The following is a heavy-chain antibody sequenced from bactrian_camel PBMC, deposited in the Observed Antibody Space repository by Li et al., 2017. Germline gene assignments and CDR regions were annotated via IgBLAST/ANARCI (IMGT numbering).Heavy chain of an antibody. J-gene: IGHJ6*01. Sequence: QVQLVESGGGSVRAGGSLGLSCIASGYRHASYCMGWFRQAPGKEREGVAAIDSDGGTAYADSVKGRFTISQDKAKNTLFLQMNSLKPEDSAVYYCAAIHYGGSDPSAATVFCGVTDFGSWGQGTQVTVS. CDR1: GYRHASYC. CDR2: IDSDGGT. V-gene: IGHV3S55*01. CDR3: AAIHYGGSDPSAATVFCGVTDFGS. D-gene: IGHD4*01.